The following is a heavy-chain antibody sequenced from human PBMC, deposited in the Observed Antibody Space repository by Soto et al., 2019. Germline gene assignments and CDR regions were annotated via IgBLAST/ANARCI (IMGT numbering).Heavy chain of an antibody. CDR2: DK. Sequence: DKLYSPSLKSRLTITKDTSKNQVVLTLTNVDPVDTATYYCARILTGTGGHFDYWGQGTLVTAPQ. CDR3: ARILTGTGGHFDY. D-gene: IGHD1-1*01. V-gene: IGHV2-5*01. J-gene: IGHJ4*02.